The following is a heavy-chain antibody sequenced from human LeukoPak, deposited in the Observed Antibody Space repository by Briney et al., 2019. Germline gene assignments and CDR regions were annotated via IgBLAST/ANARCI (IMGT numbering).Heavy chain of an antibody. J-gene: IGHJ3*01. CDR1: GFTFRNHG. CDR3: AREITIFINAYDL. D-gene: IGHD3-3*01. V-gene: IGHV3-33*01. CDR2: LWYDGSNE. Sequence: GGSLRLFCAASGFTFRNHGMHWVRQAPGKGLEGVAVLWYDGSNEYYADSVKGRFTISRDNSKNTLHLQMNSLRADDTAVYYCAREITIFINAYDLWGQGTMVTVSS.